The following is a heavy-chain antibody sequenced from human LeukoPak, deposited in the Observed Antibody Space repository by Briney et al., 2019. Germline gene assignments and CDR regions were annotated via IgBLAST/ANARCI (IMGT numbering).Heavy chain of an antibody. Sequence: GGSLRLSCAASGFTFSSYAMSWVRQAPGKGPEWVSGISGSGGCTYYSDSVKGRFTISRDNSKNTLYLQMNSVRAVDTAIFYCAKDYTYSGHASYFDYWGQGTLVTVSS. CDR2: ISGSGGCT. V-gene: IGHV3-23*01. CDR3: AKDYTYSGHASYFDY. J-gene: IGHJ4*02. D-gene: IGHD5-12*01. CDR1: GFTFSSYA.